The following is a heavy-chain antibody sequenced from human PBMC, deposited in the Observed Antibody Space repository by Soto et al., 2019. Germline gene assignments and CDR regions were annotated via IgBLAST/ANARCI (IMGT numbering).Heavy chain of an antibody. D-gene: IGHD6-13*01. CDR2: ISGSGGSS. V-gene: IGHV3-23*01. CDR1: GFAFSTYA. CDR3: AKVTKTAAAGRYEYYKYGMDV. J-gene: IGHJ6*02. Sequence: PGGSLRLSCAAAGFAFSTYAMTWVRQAPGKGLEWVSVISGSGGSSYYAASVKGRFTISRDNSKNTLFLQMNGLRAEDTAVYYCAKVTKTAAAGRYEYYKYGMDVWGQGTTVTVSS.